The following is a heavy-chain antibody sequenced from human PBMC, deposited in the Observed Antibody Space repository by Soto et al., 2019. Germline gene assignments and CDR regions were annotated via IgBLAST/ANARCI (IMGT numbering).Heavy chain of an antibody. CDR1: GFTFGDYA. V-gene: IGHV3-49*04. J-gene: IGHJ6*02. Sequence: GGSLRLSCTASGFTFGDYAMSWVRQAPGKGLEWVGFIRSKAYGGTTEYAASVKGRFTISRDDSKSIAYLQMNSLKTEDTAVYYCTRGVTGGGYYYYYGMDVWGQGTTVTVSS. D-gene: IGHD3-16*01. CDR3: TRGVTGGGYYYYYGMDV. CDR2: IRSKAYGGTT.